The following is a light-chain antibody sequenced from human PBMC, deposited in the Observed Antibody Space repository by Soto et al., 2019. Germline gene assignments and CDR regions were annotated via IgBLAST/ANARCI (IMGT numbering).Light chain of an antibody. J-gene: IGKJ1*01. CDR1: QGIRND. Sequence: AIQMTQSPSSLSASVGDRVTITCRASQGIRNDLGWYQQKPGKAPELLIYAASSLQSGVPSRFSGSGSGTDFTLTISSLQPEDFVTYYCLQDYNYPRTFGQGTKVEIK. V-gene: IGKV1-6*01. CDR3: LQDYNYPRT. CDR2: AAS.